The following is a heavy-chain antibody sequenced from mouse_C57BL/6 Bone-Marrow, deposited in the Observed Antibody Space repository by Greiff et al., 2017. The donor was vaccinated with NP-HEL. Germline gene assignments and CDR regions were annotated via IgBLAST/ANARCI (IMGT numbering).Heavy chain of an antibody. CDR1: GFTFSDYG. J-gene: IGHJ1*03. D-gene: IGHD1-1*01. Sequence: EVQVVESGGGLVQPGGSLKLSCAASGFTFSDYGMAWVRQAPRKGPEWVAFISNLAYSIYYADTVTGRFTISRENAKNTLYLEMSSLRSEDTAMYYCARRPYYYGSSPWYFDVWGTGTTVTVSS. CDR3: ARRPYYYGSSPWYFDV. V-gene: IGHV5-15*04. CDR2: ISNLAYSI.